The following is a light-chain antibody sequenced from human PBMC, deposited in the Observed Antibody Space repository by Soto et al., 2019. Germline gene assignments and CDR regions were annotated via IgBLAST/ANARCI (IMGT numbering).Light chain of an antibody. Sequence: QSVLSQPASVSSSPGQSIAISCAGTSSDIGTYNHVSLYQQHPGKAPQLIIYEDINRPSGLSSRFSGSKSGNTASLTISGLQAEDEADYFCCSYTTSSTLVCGTGTKVTVL. CDR2: EDI. CDR3: CSYTTSSTLV. CDR1: SSDIGTYNH. V-gene: IGLV2-14*01. J-gene: IGLJ1*01.